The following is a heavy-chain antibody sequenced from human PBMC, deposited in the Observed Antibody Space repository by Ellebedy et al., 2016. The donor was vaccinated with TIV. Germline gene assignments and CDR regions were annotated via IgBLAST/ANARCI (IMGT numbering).Heavy chain of an antibody. V-gene: IGHV3-7*03. CDR3: SRYRED. D-gene: IGHD3-16*02. CDR2: IGTDGRVI. Sequence: GESLKISCAVSGFTFRSDWMDWVRPAPGKGLEWVANIGTDGRVIHYLDSVRGRFTISRDNAKKALFLQLNSLRAEDTAVYYCSRYREDWGQGARVTVSS. CDR1: GFTFRSDW. J-gene: IGHJ1*01.